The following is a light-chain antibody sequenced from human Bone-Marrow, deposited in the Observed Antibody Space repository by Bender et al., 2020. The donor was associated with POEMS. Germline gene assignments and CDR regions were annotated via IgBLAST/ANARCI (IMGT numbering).Light chain of an antibody. CDR2: EVS. V-gene: IGLV2-23*02. CDR3: CSYAGSSTFVL. Sequence: QSALTQPASVSGSPGQSITISCTGTSSDVGGYNYVSWYQQHPGKAPKLMIYEVSNRPSGVSNRFSGSKSGNTASLTISGLQAEDEADYHCCSYAGSSTFVLFGGGTKLTVL. CDR1: SSDVGGYNY. J-gene: IGLJ2*01.